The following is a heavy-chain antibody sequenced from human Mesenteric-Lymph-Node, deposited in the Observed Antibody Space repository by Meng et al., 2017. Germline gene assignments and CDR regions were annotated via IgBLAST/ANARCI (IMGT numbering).Heavy chain of an antibody. CDR2: ISSSGSTI. CDR1: GFTFSSYE. Sequence: GESLKISCAASGFTFSSYEMNWVRQAPGKGLEWVSYISSSGSTIYYADSVKGRFTISRDNAKNSLYLQMNSLRAEDTAVYYCARERLGGIQLWFPLNAFDIWGQGAMVTVSS. D-gene: IGHD5-18*01. CDR3: ARERLGGIQLWFPLNAFDI. V-gene: IGHV3-48*03. J-gene: IGHJ3*02.